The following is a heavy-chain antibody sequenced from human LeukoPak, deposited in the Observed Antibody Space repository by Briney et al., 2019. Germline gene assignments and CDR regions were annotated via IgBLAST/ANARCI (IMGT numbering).Heavy chain of an antibody. V-gene: IGHV4-30-2*01. J-gene: IGHJ6*02. CDR2: IYHNGST. CDR1: GGSISSGGYS. Sequence: PSETLSLTCAVSGGSISSGGYSWSCIRQPPGKGLEWIGYIYHNGSTYYNPSLKSRVTISVDTSKNQFSLKLSSVTAADTAVYYCARGDAYYYGMDVWGQGTTVTVSS. CDR3: ARGDAYYYGMDV.